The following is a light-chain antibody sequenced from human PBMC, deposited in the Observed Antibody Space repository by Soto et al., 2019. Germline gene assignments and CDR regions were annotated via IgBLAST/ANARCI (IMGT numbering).Light chain of an antibody. CDR1: QTISSY. CDR2: AAS. V-gene: IGKV1-39*01. J-gene: IGKJ1*01. CDR3: QQSHSPPRT. Sequence: DIQVTQSPSSLSASVGDRVTITCRASQTISSYLNWYQQKPGKAPKLLIYAASSLHGGVPSRFSGSGSGTDFTLTISSLQPEDFASYYCQQSHSPPRTFGQGTKVDIK.